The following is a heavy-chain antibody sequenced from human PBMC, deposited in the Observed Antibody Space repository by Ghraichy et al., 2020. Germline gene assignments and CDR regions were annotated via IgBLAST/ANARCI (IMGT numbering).Heavy chain of an antibody. CDR2: ISWNSGSI. Sequence: GGSLRLSCAASGFTFDDYAMHWVRQAPGKGLEWVSGISWNSGSIGYADSVKGRFTISRDNAKNSLYLQMNSLRAEDTALYYCAKGLGGWWGPYYFDYWGQGTLVTVSS. CDR3: AKGLGGWWGPYYFDY. D-gene: IGHD6-19*01. J-gene: IGHJ4*02. CDR1: GFTFDDYA. V-gene: IGHV3-9*01.